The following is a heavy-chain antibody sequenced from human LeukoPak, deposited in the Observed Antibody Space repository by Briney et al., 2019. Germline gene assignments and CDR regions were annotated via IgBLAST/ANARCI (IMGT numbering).Heavy chain of an antibody. CDR1: GFTFSDYY. Sequence: KPGGSLRLSCAASGFTFSDYYMSWIRQASGKGLECLSYISGSGSDINYVDSVKGRFTVSRDNAKNSLYLQMNSLRAEDTAVYYCVKTARHHDYWGQGTLVTVSS. CDR2: ISGSGSDI. CDR3: VKTARHHDY. J-gene: IGHJ4*02. V-gene: IGHV3-11*01.